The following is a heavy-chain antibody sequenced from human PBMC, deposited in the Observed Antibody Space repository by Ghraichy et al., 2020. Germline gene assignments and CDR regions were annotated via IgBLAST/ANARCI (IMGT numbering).Heavy chain of an antibody. D-gene: IGHD2-8*02. V-gene: IGHV3-33*01. CDR2: IWYDGSNK. CDR1: GFTFSSYG. J-gene: IGHJ4*02. CDR3: ARVQIARTGSTFDY. Sequence: GGSLRLSCAASGFTFSSYGMHWVRQAPGKGLEWVAVIWYDGSNKYYADSVKGRFTISRDNSKNTLYLQMNSLRAEDTAVYYCARVQIARTGSTFDYWGQGTLVTVSS.